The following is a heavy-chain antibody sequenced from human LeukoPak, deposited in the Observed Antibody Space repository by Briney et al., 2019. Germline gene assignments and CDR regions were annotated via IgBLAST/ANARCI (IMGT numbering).Heavy chain of an antibody. Sequence: GGSLRLSCVASGFTFSRYWMTWVRQAPGKGLEWVANIKHDGSENYYVGSVKGRFTISRDNAKNSLYLQMNSLRAEDTAVYYCARDLSNFGEVDYWGQGTLVTVSS. J-gene: IGHJ4*02. CDR2: IKHDGSEN. V-gene: IGHV3-7*01. CDR1: GFTFSRYW. D-gene: IGHD4-11*01. CDR3: ARDLSNFGEVDY.